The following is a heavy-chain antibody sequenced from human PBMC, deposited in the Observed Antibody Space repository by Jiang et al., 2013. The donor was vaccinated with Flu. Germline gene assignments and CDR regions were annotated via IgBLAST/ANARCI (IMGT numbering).Heavy chain of an antibody. Sequence: VQLLESGGGLVQPGGSLRLSCAASGFTFSSYAMSWVRQAPGKGLEWVSAISGSGGSTYYADSVKGRFTISRDNSKNTLYLQMNSLRAEDTAVYYCAKGRNSYYYDSSGYTHFDYWGQGTLVTVSS. D-gene: IGHD3-22*01. CDR2: ISGSGGST. J-gene: IGHJ4*02. CDR3: AKGRNSYYYDSSGYTHFDY. CDR1: GFTFSSYA. V-gene: IGHV3-23*01.